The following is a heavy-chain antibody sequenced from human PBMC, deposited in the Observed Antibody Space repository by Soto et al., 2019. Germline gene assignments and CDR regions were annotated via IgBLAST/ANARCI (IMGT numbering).Heavy chain of an antibody. CDR2: IDPSDSYT. CDR3: ARARIYYDSSGYPIRGGGMDV. V-gene: IGHV5-10-1*01. D-gene: IGHD3-22*01. Sequence: PGESLKISCKGSGYSFTSYWINWVRQMPGKGLEWMGRIDPSDSYTKNSPSFQGHVTISADKSISTAYLQWSSLKASDTAMYYCARARIYYDSSGYPIRGGGMDVWGQGTTVTVSS. CDR1: GYSFTSYW. J-gene: IGHJ6*02.